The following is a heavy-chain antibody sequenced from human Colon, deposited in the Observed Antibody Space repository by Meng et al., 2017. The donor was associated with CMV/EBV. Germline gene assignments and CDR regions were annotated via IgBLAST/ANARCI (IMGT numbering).Heavy chain of an antibody. Sequence: EVQLVESXXXXVXXGGSLRLSCAASGFTFSNYAMHWVRQAPGKGLEYVSAVDDGYRAYYANSVKGRFTISRDNSKNTVYLQMGSLRAEDMGIYFCAREGLNSLDNIIDSWGQGTLGTVSS. J-gene: IGHJ4*02. D-gene: IGHD2/OR15-2a*01. CDR1: GFTFSNYA. CDR2: VDDGYRA. V-gene: IGHV3-64*01. CDR3: AREGLNSLDNIIDS.